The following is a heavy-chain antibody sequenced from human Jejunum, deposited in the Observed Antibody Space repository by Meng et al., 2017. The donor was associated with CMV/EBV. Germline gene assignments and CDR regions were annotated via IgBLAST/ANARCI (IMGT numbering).Heavy chain of an antibody. V-gene: IGHV4-39*06. CDR1: GGSISGSSYY. CDR3: ARVWQPNYYFDY. Sequence: RLQRRESGPGLVKPSETLSPTCTVSGGSISGSSYYWGWIRQPPGKGLECLATVYSTGSTYYDPSLKSRVTISVDTSKNQFSLRLSSVTAADTAVYYCARVWQPNYYFDYWGQGTLVTVSS. D-gene: IGHD6-13*01. CDR2: VYSTGST. J-gene: IGHJ4*02.